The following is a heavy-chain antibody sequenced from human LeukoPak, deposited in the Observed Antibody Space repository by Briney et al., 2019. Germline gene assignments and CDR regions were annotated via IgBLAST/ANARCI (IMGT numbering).Heavy chain of an antibody. CDR2: INTNTGNP. D-gene: IGHD3-3*01. J-gene: IGHJ6*02. CDR1: GYTFSTYA. CDR3: ARDSTIFGEVIITGDENGTDV. Sequence: ASVKVSCKASGYTFSTYAMNWVRQAPGQGLEWMGWINTNTGNPTYAQGFTGRFVSSLDTSVSTAYLQISSLKAEDTAVHYCARDSTIFGEVIITGDENGTDVWGQGTTVTVS. V-gene: IGHV7-4-1*02.